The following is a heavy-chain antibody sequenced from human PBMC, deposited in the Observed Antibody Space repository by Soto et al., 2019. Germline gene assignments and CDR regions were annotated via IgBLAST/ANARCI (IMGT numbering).Heavy chain of an antibody. Sequence: ASVKVSCKASGYTFTGYYMHWVRQAPGQGLEWMGWINPNSGGTNYAQKFQGRVTMTRDTSIRTAYMELSRLRSDDTAVYYCARDGSPWIPLGFDHWGQGTLVPVSS. J-gene: IGHJ5*02. D-gene: IGHD5-18*01. CDR3: ARDGSPWIPLGFDH. CDR2: INPNSGGT. CDR1: GYTFTGYY. V-gene: IGHV1-2*02.